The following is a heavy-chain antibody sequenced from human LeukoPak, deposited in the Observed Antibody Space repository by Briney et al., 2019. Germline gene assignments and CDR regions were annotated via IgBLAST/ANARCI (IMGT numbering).Heavy chain of an antibody. D-gene: IGHD3-22*01. J-gene: IGHJ4*02. CDR3: AREQLGYYYDSSGYLY. CDR2: ISGSGDNT. Sequence: GGSLRLSCAASGFTFSSYAMSWVRQAPGKGLEWVSAISGSGDNTYYADSVKGRCTISRDNSENTLYLQMNSLRAEDTAVYYCAREQLGYYYDSSGYLYWGQGTLVTVSS. V-gene: IGHV3-23*01. CDR1: GFTFSSYA.